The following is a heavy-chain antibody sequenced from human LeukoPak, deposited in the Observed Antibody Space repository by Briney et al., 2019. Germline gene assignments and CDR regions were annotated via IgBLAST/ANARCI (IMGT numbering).Heavy chain of an antibody. CDR2: IYGVGGT. V-gene: IGHV3-53*01. J-gene: IGHJ4*02. CDR1: GVTVSCQL. Sequence: VGYPRPYCAAPGVTVSCQLLDWDRRAPGKGLEWVSVIYGVGGTSYAASAKSRFTISTANSKNTVYLQMNTLRAEDTPVYYCASELLYWGQGALVTVSS. D-gene: IGHD2-15*01. CDR3: ASELLY.